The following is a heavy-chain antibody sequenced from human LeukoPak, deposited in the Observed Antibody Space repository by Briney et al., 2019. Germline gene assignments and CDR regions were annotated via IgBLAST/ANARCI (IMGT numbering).Heavy chain of an antibody. D-gene: IGHD3-10*01. J-gene: IGHJ4*02. CDR2: INPNSGGT. CDR3: ASVYRIWFGEAGTFDY. Sequence: GASVKVSCKASAYTFTGYYMHWVRQAPGQGLEWMGWINPNSGGTNYAQKFQGRVTMTRDTSISTAYMELSRLRSDDTAVYYCASVYRIWFGEAGTFDYWGQGTLVTVSS. V-gene: IGHV1-2*02. CDR1: AYTFTGYY.